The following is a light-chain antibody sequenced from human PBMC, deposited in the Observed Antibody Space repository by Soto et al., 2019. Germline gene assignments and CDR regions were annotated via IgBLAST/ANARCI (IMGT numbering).Light chain of an antibody. J-gene: IGLJ3*02. CDR1: SSDIGTYNL. Sequence: QSALTQPASVSGSPGQSITISCTGTSSDIGTYNLVSWYQQHPGKAPKLMIYEVTKRPSGVSNRFSASKSDNTASLTISGLQAEDEADYYCCSYAGSTTWVFGGGNKLTVL. V-gene: IGLV2-23*02. CDR2: EVT. CDR3: CSYAGSTTWV.